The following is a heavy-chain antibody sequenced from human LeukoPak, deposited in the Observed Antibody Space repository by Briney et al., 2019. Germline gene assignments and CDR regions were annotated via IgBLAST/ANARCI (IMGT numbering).Heavy chain of an antibody. CDR1: GFTFTSYS. D-gene: IGHD6-13*01. CDR2: ISSSSSYI. CDR3: ARGAIAAAGKAYLDY. Sequence: RRSLRLSCAASGFTFTSYSMNWVRQAPGKGLEWVSSISSSSSYIYYADSVKGRFTISRDNAKNSLYLQMNSLRAEDTAVYYCARGAIAAAGKAYLDYWGQGTLVTVSS. V-gene: IGHV3-21*01. J-gene: IGHJ4*02.